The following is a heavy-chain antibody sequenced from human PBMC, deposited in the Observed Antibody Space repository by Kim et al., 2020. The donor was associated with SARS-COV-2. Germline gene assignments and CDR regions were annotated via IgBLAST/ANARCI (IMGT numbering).Heavy chain of an antibody. Sequence: ASVKVSCKASGYTFTSDYIHWVRQAPGQGLEWMGIINPRSGTTTQAQKFQGRVTMTRDTSTTTVYMELSSLRSEDTAVYFCARDRGSAYDPIDYWGQGTLVTVSS. CDR2: INPRSGTT. D-gene: IGHD5-12*01. J-gene: IGHJ4*02. CDR3: ARDRGSAYDPIDY. CDR1: GYTFTSDY. V-gene: IGHV1-46*01.